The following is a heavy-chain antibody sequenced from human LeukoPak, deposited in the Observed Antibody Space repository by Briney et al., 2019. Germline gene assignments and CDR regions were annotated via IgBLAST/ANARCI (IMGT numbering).Heavy chain of an antibody. CDR1: CGSFSGDY. Sequence: SETLSLTCAVNCGSFSGDYWSWIRQPPAKGREWIGEMNYSGSANYNQSLKGRVHIPVGTSKNQFSLLLSSVTAADTAVYYCASGRIAVASTLRLRSVGWFDPWGQGTMVPVSS. V-gene: IGHV4-34*01. CDR3: ASGRIAVASTLRLRSVGWFDP. J-gene: IGHJ5*02. CDR2: MNYSGSA. D-gene: IGHD6-19*01.